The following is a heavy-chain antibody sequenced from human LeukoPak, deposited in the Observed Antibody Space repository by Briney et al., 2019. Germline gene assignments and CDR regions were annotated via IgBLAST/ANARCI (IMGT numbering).Heavy chain of an antibody. J-gene: IGHJ4*02. CDR1: GGSISSYY. Sequence: SETLSLTCTVSGGSISSYYWSWIRQPPGKGLECFGYIYYSGSTNYNPSLKSRVTISVDTSKNQFSLKLSSVTAADTAVYYCARGALYYYGSGSHFDYWGQGTLVTVSS. D-gene: IGHD3-10*01. V-gene: IGHV4-59*01. CDR3: ARGALYYYGSGSHFDY. CDR2: IYYSGST.